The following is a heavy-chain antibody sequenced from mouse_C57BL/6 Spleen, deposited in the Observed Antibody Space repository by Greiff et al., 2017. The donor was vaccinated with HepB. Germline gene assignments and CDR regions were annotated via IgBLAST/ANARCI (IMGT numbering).Heavy chain of an antibody. CDR2: IHPNSGST. V-gene: IGHV1-64*01. CDR1: GYTFTSYW. J-gene: IGHJ3*01. Sequence: VKLQQPGAELVKPGASVKLSCKASGYTFTSYWMHWVKQRPGQGLEWIGMIHPNSGSTNYNEKFKSKATLTVDKSSSTAYMQLSSLTSEDSAVYYCARSGSSWFAYWGQGTLVTVSA. CDR3: ARSGSSWFAY. D-gene: IGHD1-1*02.